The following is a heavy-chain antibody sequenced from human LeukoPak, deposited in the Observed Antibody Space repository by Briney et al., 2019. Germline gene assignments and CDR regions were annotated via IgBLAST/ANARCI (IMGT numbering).Heavy chain of an antibody. CDR1: GYTFTGYY. V-gene: IGHV1-2*02. CDR3: ARGPWSDSSGLNY. Sequence: ASVKVSCKASGYTFTGYYMHWVRQAPGQGLEWMGWINPNSGGTNYAQKFQGRVTMTRDTSISTAYMELSRLRSDDTAVYYCARGPWSDSSGLNYWGQGTLVTVSS. D-gene: IGHD3-22*01. CDR2: INPNSGGT. J-gene: IGHJ4*02.